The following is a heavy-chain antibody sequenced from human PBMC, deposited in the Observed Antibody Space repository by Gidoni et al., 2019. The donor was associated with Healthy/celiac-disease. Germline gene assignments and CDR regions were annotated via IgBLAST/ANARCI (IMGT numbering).Heavy chain of an antibody. CDR2: ISSSSSYI. D-gene: IGHD3-22*01. Sequence: EVQLVESGGGLVKPGGSLRLSCAASGFTFSSCSMNWVSQAPGKGLEWGSSISSSSSYIYYADSVKGRFTISRDNAKNSLYLQMNSLRAEDTAVYYCAVHPGYYDSSAEMKDYWGQGTLVTVSS. V-gene: IGHV3-21*01. CDR3: AVHPGYYDSSAEMKDY. J-gene: IGHJ4*02. CDR1: GFTFSSCS.